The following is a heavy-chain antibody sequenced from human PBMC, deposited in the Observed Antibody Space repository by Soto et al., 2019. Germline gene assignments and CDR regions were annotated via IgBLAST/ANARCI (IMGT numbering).Heavy chain of an antibody. CDR1: GYTFTTSG. CDR2: ISTYSGNT. V-gene: IGHV1-18*01. J-gene: IGHJ4*02. Sequence: QVQLVQSGAEVKKPGDSVKVSCKASGYTFTTSGISWVRQAPGQGLEWMGWISTYSGNTNYAQKLQARLSMTTDTSTSTAYMELRSLGSDDTAVYYCARDVNHAFHYWGQGTLVTVSS. CDR3: ARDVNHAFHY.